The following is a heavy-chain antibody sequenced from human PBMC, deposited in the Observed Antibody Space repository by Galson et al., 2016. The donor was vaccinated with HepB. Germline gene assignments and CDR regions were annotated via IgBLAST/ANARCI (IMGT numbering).Heavy chain of an antibody. J-gene: IGHJ1*01. V-gene: IGHV1-69*13. CDR3: ARGSMTTGGPLSL. CDR2: VIPIFGTT. D-gene: IGHD1-1*01. CDR1: GGTLSTYA. Sequence: SVKVSCTASGGTLSTYAIHWVRQAPGQGLEFMGGVIPIFGTTIYAQKLQGRVTITADASTSAAYLELTSLRSDDTAAYYCARGSMTTGGPLSLWGQGTLVIVSS.